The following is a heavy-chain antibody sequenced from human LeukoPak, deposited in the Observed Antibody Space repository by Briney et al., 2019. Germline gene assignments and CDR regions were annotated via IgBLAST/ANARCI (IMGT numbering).Heavy chain of an antibody. V-gene: IGHV4-59*12. Sequence: LRLSCAASGFIFSDYYMSWIRQPPGKGLEWIGYIHYSGGITYYNPSLKSRVTISVDRSKNQFSLKLSSVTAADTAVYYCARDRIAAAGFFDYWGQGTLVTVSS. J-gene: IGHJ4*02. CDR3: ARDRIAAAGFFDY. CDR2: IHYSGGI. CDR1: GFIFSDYY. D-gene: IGHD6-13*01.